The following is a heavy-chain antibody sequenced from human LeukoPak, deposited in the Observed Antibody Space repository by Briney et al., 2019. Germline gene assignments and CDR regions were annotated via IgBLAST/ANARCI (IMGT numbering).Heavy chain of an antibody. J-gene: IGHJ5*02. CDR2: ISGSGGGT. D-gene: IGHD2-2*01. CDR3: AKEYLLCGTSCYPRSIWFDP. CDR1: GFTFSSIA. V-gene: IGHV3-23*01. Sequence: GGSLRLSCAASGFTFSSIAMSWVRQAPDKGLEWVSTISGSGGGTYYADSVKGRFTISRDDSKNTLYLQMNSLRADDTAVYYCAKEYLLCGTSCYPRSIWFDPWGQGTLVSVSS.